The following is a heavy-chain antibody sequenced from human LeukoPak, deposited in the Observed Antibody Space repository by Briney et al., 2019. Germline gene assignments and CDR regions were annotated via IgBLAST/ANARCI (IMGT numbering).Heavy chain of an antibody. Sequence: GGSLRLSCAASGFTFSDYYMSWIRQAPGKGLEWVSYISSSGSTIYYADSVRGRFTISRDNAKNSLYLQMNSLRAEYTAVYYCARSIAADATTFGYWGQGTLVTVSS. D-gene: IGHD6-25*01. CDR3: ARSIAADATTFGY. J-gene: IGHJ4*02. V-gene: IGHV3-11*01. CDR2: ISSSGSTI. CDR1: GFTFSDYY.